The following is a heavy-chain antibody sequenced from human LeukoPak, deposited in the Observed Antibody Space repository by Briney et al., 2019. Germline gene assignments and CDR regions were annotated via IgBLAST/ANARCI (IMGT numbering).Heavy chain of an antibody. Sequence: GGSLRLSCAASGFTFNSYGMHWVRQAPGKGLEWVAVIWYDGSNKYYADSVKGRFTISRDNSKNTLYLQMNSLRTEDTAVYYCARRGGSSEEYDYWGQGTLVTVSS. CDR1: GFTFNSYG. CDR3: ARRGGSSEEYDY. CDR2: IWYDGSNK. V-gene: IGHV3-33*01. J-gene: IGHJ4*02. D-gene: IGHD1-26*01.